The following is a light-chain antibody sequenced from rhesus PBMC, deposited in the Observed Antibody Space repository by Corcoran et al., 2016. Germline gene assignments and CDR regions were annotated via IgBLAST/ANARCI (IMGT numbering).Light chain of an antibody. V-gene: IGKV2-72*01. CDR3: VQAIAFPYS. J-gene: IGKJ2*01. Sequence: DIVVTQTPLSLSVTPGEPASISCRSSESLLHSNGNTYLHRYLQKPGQSPQLLSKGGSNRPSGVPDRFSGSGSGTDFTLKISKVEAEDVGVYYCVQAIAFPYSFGQGTKVEIK. CDR1: ESLLHSNGNTY. CDR2: GGS.